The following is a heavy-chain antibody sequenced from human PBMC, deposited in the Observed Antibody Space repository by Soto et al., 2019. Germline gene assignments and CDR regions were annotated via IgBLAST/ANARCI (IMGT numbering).Heavy chain of an antibody. V-gene: IGHV5-51*01. CDR3: ARSGQPPHYYYGMDV. D-gene: IGHD6-13*01. J-gene: IGHJ6*02. CDR2: IYPGDSDT. Sequence: GESLKISCKGSGYSFTSYWIGWVRQMPGKGLEWMGIIYPGDSDTRYSPSFQGQVTISADKSISTAYLQWSSLKASDTAMYYCARSGQPPHYYYGMDVWGQGTTVTVSS. CDR1: GYSFTSYW.